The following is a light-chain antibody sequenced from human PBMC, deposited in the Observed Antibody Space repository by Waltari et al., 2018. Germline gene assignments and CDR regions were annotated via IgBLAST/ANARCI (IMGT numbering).Light chain of an antibody. CDR2: SDH. J-gene: IGLJ3*02. Sequence: QSVLTQPPSASETPGQRVTISCSGSSPNIGNNTVDCYQQLPGTAPKLLIYSDHQRPSGVPGRFSGSKSVTSASLAISGLQSEDEADYYCAAWDDGLNGWVFGGGTKLTVL. CDR3: AAWDDGLNGWV. CDR1: SPNIGNNT. V-gene: IGLV1-44*01.